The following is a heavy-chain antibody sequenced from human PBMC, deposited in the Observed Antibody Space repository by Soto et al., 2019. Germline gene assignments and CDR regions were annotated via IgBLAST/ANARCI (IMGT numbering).Heavy chain of an antibody. CDR3: AKDAHLSGGYSIYFDY. J-gene: IGHJ4*02. Sequence: QVQLVESGGGVVQPGRSLRLSCAASGFTFSSYGMHWVRQAPGKGLEWVAVISYDGSNKYYADSVKGRFTISRDNSKNTLDLQMNSLRAEDTAVYYCAKDAHLSGGYSIYFDYWGQGTLVTVSS. CDR1: GFTFSSYG. CDR2: ISYDGSNK. D-gene: IGHD3-10*01. V-gene: IGHV3-30*18.